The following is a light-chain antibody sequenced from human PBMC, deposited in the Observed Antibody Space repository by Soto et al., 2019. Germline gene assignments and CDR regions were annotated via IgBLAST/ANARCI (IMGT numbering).Light chain of an antibody. CDR1: SSNIGSTYD. Sequence: QSVLTQSPSVSGAPGQRVTISCTGSSSNIGSTYDVQWYQQLPGTAPKLLIHGNTNQPTEVPDRFSGSKSGTSASLAITGLQADDEADYYCQSYDDSLSAHYVFGTGTKLTVL. J-gene: IGLJ1*01. V-gene: IGLV1-40*01. CDR3: QSYDDSLSAHYV. CDR2: GNT.